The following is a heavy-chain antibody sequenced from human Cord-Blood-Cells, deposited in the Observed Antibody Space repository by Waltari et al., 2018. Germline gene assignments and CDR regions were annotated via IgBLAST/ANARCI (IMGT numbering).Heavy chain of an antibody. V-gene: IGHV4-34*01. D-gene: IGHD3-3*01. CDR2: INNSGST. CDR1: GGSFSGYY. Sequence: QVQLQQWGAGLLKPSETLSLTCAVYGGSFSGYYWSWIRQPPGKGLEWIGEINNSGSTNYNPSLKSRVTISVDTSKNQFSLKLSSVTAADTAVYYCAGGILEWLTIDYWGQGTLVTVSS. CDR3: AGGILEWLTIDY. J-gene: IGHJ4*02.